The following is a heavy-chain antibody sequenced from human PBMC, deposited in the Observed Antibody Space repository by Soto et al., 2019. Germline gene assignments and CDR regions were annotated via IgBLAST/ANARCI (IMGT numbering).Heavy chain of an antibody. D-gene: IGHD1-1*01. V-gene: IGHV3-30-3*01. J-gene: IGHJ3*02. Sequence: QVQLVESGGGVVQPGRSLRLSCAASGFTFSSYAMHWVRQAPGKGLEWVAAISYDGSNKYYADSVKGRFTISRDNSKNTLYLQMNSLRAEDTAVYYCARGTNVDAFDIWGQGTMVTVSS. CDR1: GFTFSSYA. CDR3: ARGTNVDAFDI. CDR2: ISYDGSNK.